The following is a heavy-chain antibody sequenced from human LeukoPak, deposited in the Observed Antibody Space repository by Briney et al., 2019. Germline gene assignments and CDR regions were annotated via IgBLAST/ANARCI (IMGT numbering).Heavy chain of an antibody. V-gene: IGHV3-23*01. CDR3: ARVEPIRLLVDY. CDR2: ISGSGGST. D-gene: IGHD3-3*01. CDR1: GFTFSSYA. J-gene: IGHJ4*02. Sequence: GGSLRLSCAASGFTFSSYAMSWVRQAPGKGLEWVSAISGSGGSTTYADSVKGRFTISRDNAKNTLYLQMNSLRAEDTAVYYCARVEPIRLLVDYWGQGTLVTVSS.